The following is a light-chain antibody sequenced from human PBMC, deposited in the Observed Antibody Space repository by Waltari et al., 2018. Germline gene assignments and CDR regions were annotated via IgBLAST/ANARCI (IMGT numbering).Light chain of an antibody. CDR2: QDT. CDR1: KLGEKF. CDR3: QAWDTSTPVI. Sequence: SDELTQPPSVSVSPGQTATITCSGHKLGEKFASWYQQKPGQSPVLVIYQDTKRPSGTPERFSGSNSGNTATLTVSGTQAMDEADYYCQAWDTSTPVIFGGGTKLTVL. V-gene: IGLV3-1*01. J-gene: IGLJ2*01.